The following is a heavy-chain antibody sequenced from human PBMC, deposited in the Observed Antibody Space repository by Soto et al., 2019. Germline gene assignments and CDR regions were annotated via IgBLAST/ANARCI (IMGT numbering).Heavy chain of an antibody. CDR3: ARGGYCSGGRCYIWFDP. CDR1: GYTFNAYA. D-gene: IGHD2-15*01. V-gene: IGHV1-3*01. J-gene: IGHJ5*02. CDR2: VNAGLGNT. Sequence: QVQLVQSGTEVKKPGASVRISCKASGYTFNAYAIYWVRQAPGQSLEWMGWVNAGLGNTEYAQKFQGSVTITRDTSAHTAYMDLTSLTSEDTAVYYCARGGYCSGGRCYIWFDPWGQGTLVTVSS.